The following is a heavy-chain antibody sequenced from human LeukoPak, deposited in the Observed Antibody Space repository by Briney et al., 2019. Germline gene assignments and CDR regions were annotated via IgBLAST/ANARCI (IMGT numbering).Heavy chain of an antibody. Sequence: GGSLRLSCAASGFTFSSYAMHWVRQAPGKGLEWVAAISYDGSNKYYADSVKGRFTISRDNSKNTLYLQMDSLRAEDTAVYYCARGAGRYGDYRDYWGQGTLVTVSS. V-gene: IGHV3-30-3*01. CDR3: ARGAGRYGDYRDY. J-gene: IGHJ4*02. CDR1: GFTFSSYA. CDR2: ISYDGSNK. D-gene: IGHD4-17*01.